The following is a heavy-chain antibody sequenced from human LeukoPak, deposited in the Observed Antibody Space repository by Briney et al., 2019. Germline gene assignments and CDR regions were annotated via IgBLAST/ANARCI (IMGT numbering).Heavy chain of an antibody. J-gene: IGHJ4*02. CDR1: GFTFSRHS. V-gene: IGHV3-21*06. CDR3: ARALYNRGWYPDYFDS. Sequence: GGSLRLSCVTSGFTFSRHSMNWVRQAPGKGLEWVSSISSSGNHIYYADSVKGRFTISRDNAKNTLYLQMNSLRAEDTAIYYCARALYNRGWYPDYFDSWGQGALVTVSS. D-gene: IGHD6-19*01. CDR2: ISSSGNHI.